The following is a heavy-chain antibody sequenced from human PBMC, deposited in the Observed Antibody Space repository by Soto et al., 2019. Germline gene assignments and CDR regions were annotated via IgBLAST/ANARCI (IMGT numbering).Heavy chain of an antibody. CDR3: SRVPGP. J-gene: IGHJ5*02. Sequence: SETLSLTCAFSGGSLSRGGYSWSWIRQPPGKGLEWIGYIYHSGSTYYNPSLKSRVTISVDRSKNQFSLKLSSVTAADTAVYYCSRVPGPWGQGTLVTVSS. CDR1: GGSLSRGGYS. CDR2: IYHSGST. V-gene: IGHV4-30-2*01.